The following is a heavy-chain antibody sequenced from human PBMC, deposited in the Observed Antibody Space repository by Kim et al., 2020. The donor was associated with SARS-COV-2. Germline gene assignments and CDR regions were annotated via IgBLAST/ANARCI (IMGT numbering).Heavy chain of an antibody. CDR3: ASRTTYYYGSGSPGFDY. CDR1: GGSISSSSYY. CDR2: IYYSGST. J-gene: IGHJ4*02. Sequence: SETLSLTCTVSGGSISSSSYYWGWIRQPPGKGLEWIGSIYYSGSTYYNPSLKSRVTISVDTSKNQFSLKLSSVTAADTAVYYCASRTTYYYGSGSPGFDYWGQGTLVTVSS. D-gene: IGHD3-10*01. V-gene: IGHV4-39*01.